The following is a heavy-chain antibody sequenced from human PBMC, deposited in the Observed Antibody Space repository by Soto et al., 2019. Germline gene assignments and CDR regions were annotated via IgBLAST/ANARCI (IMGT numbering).Heavy chain of an antibody. CDR1: GFSFGSYS. J-gene: IGHJ6*02. V-gene: IGHV3-48*02. CDR3: ARLGYCSSATCKYYFYYYGMDV. CDR2: ISGRGTTT. Sequence: EVQLVESGGGLEQHGGSLRLSCEASGFSFGSYSMNWVRQAPGKGLEWVSFISGRGTTTYYADSVRGRFTVSRDNAKNSLSLEVNSLRDEDTAVYYCARLGYCSSATCKYYFYYYGMDVWGQGTTATVSS. D-gene: IGHD2-2*01.